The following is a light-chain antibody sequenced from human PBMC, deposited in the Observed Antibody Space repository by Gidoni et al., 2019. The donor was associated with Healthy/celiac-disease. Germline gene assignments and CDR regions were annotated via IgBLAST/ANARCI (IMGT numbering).Light chain of an antibody. V-gene: IGKV3-20*01. J-gene: IGKJ1*01. Sequence: DIVLTQSPGTLSLSPGERATLSCRASQSVSSSYLAWYQQKPGQAPRLLISGASSRATGIPDRFSGSGSGTDFTLTISRLEPVDFAVYYCQQYGSSPRTCGQGTKVEIK. CDR2: GAS. CDR3: QQYGSSPRT. CDR1: QSVSSSY.